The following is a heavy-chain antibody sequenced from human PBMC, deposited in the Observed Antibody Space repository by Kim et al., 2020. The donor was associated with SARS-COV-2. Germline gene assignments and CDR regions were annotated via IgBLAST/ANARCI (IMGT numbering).Heavy chain of an antibody. CDR3: AQGRKWLIIN. D-gene: IGHD6-19*01. V-gene: IGHV3-43*02. CDR1: GFNLYDYA. Sequence: GGSLRLSCTTSGFNLYDYAIHWVRHVPGKGLEWVSLISRDGGGTYYAASVKGRFTISRDISKKSLYLQMDSLRAEDTALYYCAQGRKWLIINWGQGTQVT. CDR2: ISRDGGGT. J-gene: IGHJ4*02.